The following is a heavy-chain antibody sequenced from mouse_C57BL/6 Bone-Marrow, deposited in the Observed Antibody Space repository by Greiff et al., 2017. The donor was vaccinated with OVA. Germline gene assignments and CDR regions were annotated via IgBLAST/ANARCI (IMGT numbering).Heavy chain of an antibody. D-gene: IGHD1-1*01. CDR2: IHPNSGST. CDR3: ARYHYGSSYGD. Sequence: VQLQQPGAELVKPGASVKLSCKASGYTFTSYWMHWVKQRPGQGLEWIGMIHPNSGSTNYNEKFKSKATLTVDKSSSTAYMQLSSLTSEDSAVYYCARYHYGSSYGDWGQGTTLTVSS. V-gene: IGHV1-64*01. CDR1: GYTFTSYW. J-gene: IGHJ2*01.